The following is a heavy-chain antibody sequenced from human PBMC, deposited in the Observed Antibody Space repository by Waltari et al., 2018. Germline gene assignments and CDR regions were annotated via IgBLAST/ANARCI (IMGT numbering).Heavy chain of an antibody. CDR1: GGSFSGYY. CDR2: SNHNGST. D-gene: IGHD3-22*01. J-gene: IGHJ6*02. CDR3: ATEYYDSSGYYSPYYYYGMDV. Sequence: QVQLQQWGAGLLKPSETLSLTCAVYGGSFSGYYWSWIRQPPGKGLEWIGESNHNGSTNTNPSLKSRCTRSGDTSKNQFSLKLSSVTAADTAVYYCATEYYDSSGYYSPYYYYGMDVWGQGTTVTVSS. V-gene: IGHV4-34*04.